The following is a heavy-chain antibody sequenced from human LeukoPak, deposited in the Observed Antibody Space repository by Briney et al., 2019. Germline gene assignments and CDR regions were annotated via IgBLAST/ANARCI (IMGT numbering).Heavy chain of an antibody. CDR2: INHSGST. V-gene: IGHV4-34*01. D-gene: IGHD4-17*01. J-gene: IGHJ4*02. CDR1: GGSFSGYY. CDR3: ARGRPHGDLGY. Sequence: SETLSLTCAVYGGSFSGYYWSWIRQPPGKGLEWIGEINHSGSTNYNPSLKSRVTISVDTSKNQFSLKLSSVTAADTAVYYCARGRPHGDLGYWGQGILVTVSS.